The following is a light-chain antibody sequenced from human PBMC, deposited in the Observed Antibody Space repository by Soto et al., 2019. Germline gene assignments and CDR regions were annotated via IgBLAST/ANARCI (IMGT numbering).Light chain of an antibody. V-gene: IGKV3-15*01. J-gene: IGKJ1*01. Sequence: DILVTQSPGTLSLSPGERATLSCRASQSVSSSYLAWYQQKPGQAPRLLIYGASTRATGIPARFSGSGSGTEFTLTIISLQSEDFAVYYCQQYNNWPRTFGQGTKVDVK. CDR1: QSVSSSY. CDR3: QQYNNWPRT. CDR2: GAS.